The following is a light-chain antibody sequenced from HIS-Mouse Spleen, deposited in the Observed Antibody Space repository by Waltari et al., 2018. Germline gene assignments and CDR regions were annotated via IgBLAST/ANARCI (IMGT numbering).Light chain of an antibody. CDR1: QSVSSY. CDR2: DAS. CDR3: QQRSNWPF. V-gene: IGKV3-11*01. J-gene: IGKJ4*01. Sequence: EIVLTQSPATLSLSPGERATLSCRASQSVSSYLAWYQQKPGQAPRLLIYDASNRATGIQARFRGSGSGTDFTLTISSLEPEDFAVYYCQQRSNWPFFGGGTKVEIK.